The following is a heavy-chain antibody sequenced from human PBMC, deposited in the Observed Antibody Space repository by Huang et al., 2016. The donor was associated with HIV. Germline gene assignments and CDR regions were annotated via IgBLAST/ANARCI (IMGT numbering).Heavy chain of an antibody. CDR3: AKVTEVAVHYYYSGMDV. Sequence: EMQLLESGGGLVQPGGSLRLSCAASGFTFGAYAMNWVRQAPGKGLEWVSGMRGNGFSTYYADSVEGRFTIFRENSDRTVTLYRQMNSLRADDTAVYYCAKVTEVAVHYYYSGMDVWGQGTTVTVSS. CDR2: MRGNGFST. J-gene: IGHJ6*01. D-gene: IGHD2-15*01. V-gene: IGHV3-23*01. CDR1: GFTFGAYA.